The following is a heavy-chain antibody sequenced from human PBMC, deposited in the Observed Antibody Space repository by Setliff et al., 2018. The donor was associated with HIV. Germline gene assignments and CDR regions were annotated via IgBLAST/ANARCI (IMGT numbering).Heavy chain of an antibody. CDR2: IYHSGST. V-gene: IGHV4-4*02. CDR3: ARARVEVRVIGRGQPVPYYYYYMDV. D-gene: IGHD2-21*01. Sequence: SETLSLTCAVSGVSISSSNWWSWVRQPPGKGLEWIGEIYHSGSTNYNPSLKSRVTISVDTSKNQFSLKLSSVTAADTAIYFCARARVEVRVIGRGQPVPYYYYYMDVWGKGTTVTVSS. CDR1: GVSISSSNW. J-gene: IGHJ6*03.